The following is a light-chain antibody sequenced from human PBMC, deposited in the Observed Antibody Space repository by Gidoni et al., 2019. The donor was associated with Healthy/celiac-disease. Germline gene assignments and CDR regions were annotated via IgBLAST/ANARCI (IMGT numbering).Light chain of an antibody. CDR3: QSYDSSLSGSNV. CDR1: SSNIGAGYD. V-gene: IGLV1-40*01. CDR2: GNS. J-gene: IGLJ1*01. Sequence: QSVLTQPPSVSVAPGQRVTISCTGSSSNIGAGYDVPWYQQLPGTAPKLLIYGNSNRPSGVPDRFSGSKSGTSASLAITGLQAEDEADYYCQSYDSSLSGSNVFGTGTKVTVL.